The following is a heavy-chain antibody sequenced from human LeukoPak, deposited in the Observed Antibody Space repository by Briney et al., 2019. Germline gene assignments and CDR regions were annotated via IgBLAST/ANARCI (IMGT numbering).Heavy chain of an antibody. D-gene: IGHD6-13*01. CDR2: ISYDGSNK. J-gene: IGHJ4*02. V-gene: IGHV3-30*01. CDR1: GFTVSNFA. Sequence: GRSLRLSCAASGFTVSNFAMHWVRQAPGKGLECVAFISYDGSNKYYADSVKGRFTIYRDNYKNTLYLQMNSLRAEDTAVYYCARDPGYSSSWYLDSWGQGTLVTVSS. CDR3: ARDPGYSSSWYLDS.